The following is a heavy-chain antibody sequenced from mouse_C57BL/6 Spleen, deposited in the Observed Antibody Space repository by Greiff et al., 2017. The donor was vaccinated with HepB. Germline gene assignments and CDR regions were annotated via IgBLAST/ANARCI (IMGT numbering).Heavy chain of an antibody. V-gene: IGHV1-15*01. CDR2: IDPETGGT. Sequence: VQLQQSGAELVRPGASVTPSCKASGYTFTDYEMHWVKQTPVHGLEWIGAIDPETGGTAYNQKFKGKAILTADKSSSTAYMELRSLTSEDSAVYYCTREGDSNYVDAMDYCGQGTSVTVSS. D-gene: IGHD2-5*01. CDR3: TREGDSNYVDAMDY. CDR1: GYTFTDYE. J-gene: IGHJ4*01.